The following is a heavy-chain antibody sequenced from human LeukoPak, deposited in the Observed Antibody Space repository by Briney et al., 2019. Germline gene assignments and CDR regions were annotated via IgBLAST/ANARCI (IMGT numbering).Heavy chain of an antibody. CDR3: ARDGYYYDSSGYYSVYAFDI. V-gene: IGHV3-21*01. J-gene: IGHJ3*02. D-gene: IGHD3-22*01. CDR2: ISSGSSYI. CDR1: GFTFSSYS. Sequence: PGGSLRLSCAASGFTFSSYSMNWVRQAPGKGLEWVSSISSGSSYIYYADSVKGRFTISRDNAKNSLYLQMNSLRAEDTAVYYCARDGYYYDSSGYYSVYAFDIWGQGTMVTVSS.